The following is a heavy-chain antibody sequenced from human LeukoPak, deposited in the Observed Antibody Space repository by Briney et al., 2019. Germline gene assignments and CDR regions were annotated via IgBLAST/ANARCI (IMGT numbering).Heavy chain of an antibody. CDR1: GGSFNRYA. CDR2: INPSGGST. D-gene: IGHD2-2*01. J-gene: IGHJ3*02. V-gene: IGHV1-46*02. Sequence: GASVKVSCKASGGSFNRYAISWVRQAPGQGLEWMGIINPSGGSTSYAQKFQGRVTMTRDTSTSTVYMELSSLRSEDTAVYYCAVPAAPNDDAFDIWGQGTMVTVSS. CDR3: AVPAAPNDDAFDI.